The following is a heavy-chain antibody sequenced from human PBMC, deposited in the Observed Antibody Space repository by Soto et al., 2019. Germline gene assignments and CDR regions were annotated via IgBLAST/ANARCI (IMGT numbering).Heavy chain of an antibody. V-gene: IGHV3-21*01. CDR2: ISSDSRYI. CDR3: ARIKLVDFFFINVDVYDMDV. J-gene: IGHJ6*02. Sequence: EVQLVESGGGLVQPGGSLRLSCAASGFTLSNYAVNWVRQAPGKGLEWVSYISSDSRYIYHGDSGQGRFTISRDNARNSVYRQMNSLRDEDTAVYYCARIKLVDFFFINVDVYDMDVWGQGTPVTVSS. D-gene: IGHD2-15*01. CDR1: GFTLSNYA.